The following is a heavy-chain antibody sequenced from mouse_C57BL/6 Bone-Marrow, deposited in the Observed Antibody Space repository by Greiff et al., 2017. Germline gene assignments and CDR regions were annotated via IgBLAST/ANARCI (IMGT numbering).Heavy chain of an antibody. Sequence: QVQLKESGAELVRPGTSVKMSCKASGYTFTNYWIGWAKQRPGHGLEWIGDIYPGGGYTNYNEKFKGKATLTADKSSSTAYMQFSSLTSEDSAIYYCASYHYDGSRAWFAYWGQGTLVTVSA. CDR3: ASYHYDGSRAWFAY. D-gene: IGHD1-1*01. V-gene: IGHV1-63*01. J-gene: IGHJ3*01. CDR1: GYTFTNYW. CDR2: IYPGGGYT.